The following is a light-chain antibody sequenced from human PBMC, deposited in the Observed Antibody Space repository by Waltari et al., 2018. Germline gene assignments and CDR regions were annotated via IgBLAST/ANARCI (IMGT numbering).Light chain of an antibody. CDR1: RSHIGRNT. CDR2: SNN. V-gene: IGLV1-44*01. Sequence: QSVLTPPPSASGTPGQGVPMSCSGSRSHIGRNTVNLYKHPPGTSPKLLLYSNNQRPSGVPDRCSGSKSGTSASLAISGLQPEDEANYYCAAWDDSLSGYWVLGGGTKLTVL. CDR3: AAWDDSLSGYWV. J-gene: IGLJ3*02.